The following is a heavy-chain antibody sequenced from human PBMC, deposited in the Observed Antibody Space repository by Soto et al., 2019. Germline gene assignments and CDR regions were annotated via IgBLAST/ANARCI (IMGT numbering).Heavy chain of an antibody. Sequence: ASVKVSCKAFGYSFTDYYIHWVRQAPGQGLEWLGWINPNNGGTDYAQKFRDWVTITRDTSISTAYMELKRLRSDDTAVYYCAIAIPSSGWSPFDYWGQGTLVTV. D-gene: IGHD6-13*01. CDR3: AIAIPSSGWSPFDY. V-gene: IGHV1-2*04. CDR2: INPNNGGT. J-gene: IGHJ4*02. CDR1: GYSFTDYY.